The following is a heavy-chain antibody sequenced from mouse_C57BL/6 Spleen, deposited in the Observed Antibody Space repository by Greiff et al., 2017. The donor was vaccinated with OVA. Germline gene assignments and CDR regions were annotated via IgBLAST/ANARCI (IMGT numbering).Heavy chain of an antibody. CDR1: GYTFTSYW. D-gene: IGHD1-1*01. CDR2: INPSNGGT. J-gene: IGHJ4*01. Sequence: QVHVKQPGTELVKPGASVKLSCKASGYTFTSYWMHWVKQRPGQGLEWIGNINPSNGGTNYNEKFKSKATLTVDKSSSTAYMQLSSLTSEDSAVYYGARGGGSSYYAMDYWGQGTSVTVSS. CDR3: ARGGGSSYYAMDY. V-gene: IGHV1-53*01.